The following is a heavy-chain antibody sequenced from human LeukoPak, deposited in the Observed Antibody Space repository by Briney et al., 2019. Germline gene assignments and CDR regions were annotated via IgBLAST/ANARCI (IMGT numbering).Heavy chain of an antibody. CDR3: ARKPRTTVEDY. CDR2: IGAYNGET. CDR1: GYTFTSYG. V-gene: IGHV1-18*01. J-gene: IGHJ4*02. D-gene: IGHD4-23*01. Sequence: GASVKVSCKAPGYTFTSYGFSWVRQAPGQGLEWVGWIGAYNGETNYARKFQGRVTLATDTSTSTAYMELRSLRSDDTAVYYCARKPRTTVEDYWGQGTLVTVSS.